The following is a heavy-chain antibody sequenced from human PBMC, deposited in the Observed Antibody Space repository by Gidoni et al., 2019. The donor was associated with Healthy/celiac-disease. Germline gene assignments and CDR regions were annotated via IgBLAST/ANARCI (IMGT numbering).Heavy chain of an antibody. Sequence: QVQLVESGGGVVQPGRSLRLSCAASGFTFSSYGMHWVRQAPGKGLEWVSVISYDGSNKYYADSVKGRFTISRDNSKNTLYLQMNSLRAEDTAVYYCAWITIAFDWLFPFDYWGQGTLVTVSS. V-gene: IGHV3-30*03. CDR2: ISYDGSNK. J-gene: IGHJ4*02. CDR1: GFTFSSYG. CDR3: AWITIAFDWLFPFDY. D-gene: IGHD3-9*01.